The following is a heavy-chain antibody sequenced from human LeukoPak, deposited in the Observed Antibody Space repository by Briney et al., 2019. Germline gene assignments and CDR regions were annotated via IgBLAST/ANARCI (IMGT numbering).Heavy chain of an antibody. V-gene: IGHV4-4*07. Sequence: SETLSLTYTVSGGSIRSSHWSWIRQPAGKGLEWIAIIYNSGGTNYNPSLKSRVTISRDTSKNQFSLTLTSVTAADTAVYYCARSIIGTRSKFDYWGQGTLVTVSS. D-gene: IGHD1/OR15-1a*01. J-gene: IGHJ4*02. CDR1: GGSIRSSH. CDR3: ARSIIGTRSKFDY. CDR2: IYNSGGT.